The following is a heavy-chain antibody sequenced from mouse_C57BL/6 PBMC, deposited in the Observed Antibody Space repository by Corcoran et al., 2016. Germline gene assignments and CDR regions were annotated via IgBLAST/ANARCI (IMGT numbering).Heavy chain of an antibody. CDR1: GYTFTDYY. D-gene: IGHD1-1*01. J-gene: IGHJ4*01. CDR2: INPNNGGT. CDR3: AREVLRFTDY. V-gene: IGHV1-26*01. Sequence: EVQLQQSGPELVKPGASVKISCKASGYTFTDYYMNWVKQSHGKSLEWIGDINPNNGGTSYNQKVKGKATLTVDKSSSTAYMELRSLTSEDSAVYYCAREVLRFTDYWGQGTSVTVSS.